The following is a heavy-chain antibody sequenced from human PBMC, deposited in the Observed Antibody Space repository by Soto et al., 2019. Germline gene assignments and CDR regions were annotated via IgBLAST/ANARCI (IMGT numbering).Heavy chain of an antibody. J-gene: IGHJ6*02. CDR3: ARRRYCGYDCYHKHYYGMDV. V-gene: IGHV1-69*08. D-gene: IGHD2-21*01. CDR1: GDTFSSYA. CDR2: IITVLGTT. Sequence: QVQLVQSGAELKKTGSSVTVSCRASGDTFSSYAVNWVRQAPGRGLEWMGRIITVLGTTDYAQNFKGRVTITAEKSTKTVYMERSSLRSDDTAVYYCARRRYCGYDCYHKHYYGMDVWGQGPTVTVAS.